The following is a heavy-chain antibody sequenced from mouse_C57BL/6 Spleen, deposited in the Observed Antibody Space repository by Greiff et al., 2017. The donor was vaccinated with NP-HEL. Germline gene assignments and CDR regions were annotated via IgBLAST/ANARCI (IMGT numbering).Heavy chain of an antibody. D-gene: IGHD1-1*01. CDR3: ARTYYGSSSLFDY. J-gene: IGHJ2*01. Sequence: VQLQQSGPELVKPGDSVKISCKASGYSFTGYFMNWVMQSHGKSLEWIGRINPYNGDTFYNQKFKGKATLTVDKSSSTAHMELRSLTSEDSAFYYCARTYYGSSSLFDYWGQGTTLTVSS. CDR2: INPYNGDT. V-gene: IGHV1-20*01. CDR1: GYSFTGYF.